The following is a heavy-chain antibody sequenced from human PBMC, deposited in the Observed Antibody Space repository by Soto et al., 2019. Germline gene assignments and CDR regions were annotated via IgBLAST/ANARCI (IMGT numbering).Heavy chain of an antibody. CDR2: ISYDGTNK. CDR1: GFTFSTYG. V-gene: IGHV3-30*18. D-gene: IGHD4-17*01. J-gene: IGHJ6*02. CDR3: AKDLQSYGDYDYYCYGMDV. Sequence: QVQLVESGGGEVQPGRSLTISCAASGFTFSTYGMHWVRQTPGKGLEWVAVISYDGTNKFYSDSVKGRFTISRDNFKNPLTLQMNSLRADVTAVYSCAKDLQSYGDYDYYCYGMDVWGLGTRVTVSS.